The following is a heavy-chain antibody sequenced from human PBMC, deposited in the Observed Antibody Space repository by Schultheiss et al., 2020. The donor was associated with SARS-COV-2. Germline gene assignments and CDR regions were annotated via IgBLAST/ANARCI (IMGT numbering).Heavy chain of an antibody. D-gene: IGHD5-12*01. CDR3: ARGRGYSGYDPDY. J-gene: IGHJ4*02. CDR1: GYTFTSYY. V-gene: IGHV1-18*04. CDR2: ISAYKSNT. Sequence: ASVKVSCKASGYTFTSYYMHWVRQAPGQGLEWMGWISAYKSNTNYAQKLQGRVTLTTDTSTSTAYMELRSLRSEDTAVYYCARGRGYSGYDPDYWGQGTLVTVSS.